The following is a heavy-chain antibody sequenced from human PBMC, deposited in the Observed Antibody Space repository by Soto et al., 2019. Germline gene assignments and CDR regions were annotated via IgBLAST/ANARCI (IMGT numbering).Heavy chain of an antibody. D-gene: IGHD3-22*01. V-gene: IGHV3-30-3*01. CDR1: GFIFSNYA. CDR2: VSYDGNKQ. J-gene: IGHJ4*02. Sequence: QVQLVESGGGVVQPGRSLRVSCAASGFIFSNYAMHWVRQAPGNVLEWVAVVSYDGNKQFYAESVKCRFTISRESSKTTLYLQMNNLREEDTAVYYCARDRVYYYDNSGYYNFDYWGQGTLVIVSS. CDR3: ARDRVYYYDNSGYYNFDY.